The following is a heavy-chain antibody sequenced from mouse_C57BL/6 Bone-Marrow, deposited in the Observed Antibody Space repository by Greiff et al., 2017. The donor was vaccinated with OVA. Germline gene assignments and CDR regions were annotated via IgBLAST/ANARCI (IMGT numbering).Heavy chain of an antibody. V-gene: IGHV1-81*01. CDR2: IYPRSGNT. Sequence: VQLQESGAELARPGASVKLSCKASGYTFTSYGISWVKQRTGQGLEWIGEIYPRSGNTYYNEKFKGKATLTADKSSSTAYMELRSLTSEDSAVYFCARKGSPYWYFDVWGTGTTVTVSS. CDR3: ARKGSPYWYFDV. D-gene: IGHD1-1*01. CDR1: GYTFTSYG. J-gene: IGHJ1*03.